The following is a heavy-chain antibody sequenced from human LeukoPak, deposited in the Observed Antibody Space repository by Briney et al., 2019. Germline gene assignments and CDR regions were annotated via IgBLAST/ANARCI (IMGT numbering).Heavy chain of an antibody. J-gene: IGHJ6*04. CDR1: GFTISSYG. V-gene: IGHV3-30*18. Sequence: GGSLRLSCAVSGFTISSYGMHWVRRAPGKGLEWVAVISYDGSNKYYADSVKGRFTISRDNSKNTLYLQMNSLRAEDTAVYYCAKSMVRGVIGPQYGMDVWGKGTTVTVSS. CDR3: AKSMVRGVIGPQYGMDV. CDR2: ISYDGSNK. D-gene: IGHD3-10*01.